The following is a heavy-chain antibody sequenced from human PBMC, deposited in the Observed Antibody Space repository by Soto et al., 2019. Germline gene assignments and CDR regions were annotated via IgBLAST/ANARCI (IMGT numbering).Heavy chain of an antibody. V-gene: IGHV4-39*01. Sequence: QLQLQESGPGLVKPSETLSLTCTVSGGSISSSSYYWGWIRQPPGKGLEWIGSIYYSGSTYYNPSLKSRVTISVDTSKNQFSLKLSSVTAADTAVYYCARHEYGDPTFLDYWGQGTLVTVSS. CDR1: GGSISSSSYY. CDR3: ARHEYGDPTFLDY. CDR2: IYYSGST. D-gene: IGHD4-17*01. J-gene: IGHJ4*02.